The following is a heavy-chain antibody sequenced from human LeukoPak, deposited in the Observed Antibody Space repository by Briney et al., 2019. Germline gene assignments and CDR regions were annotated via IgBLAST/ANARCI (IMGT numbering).Heavy chain of an antibody. J-gene: IGHJ4*02. D-gene: IGHD3-9*01. CDR3: ARDLPYDILTGYYSPPYYFDY. V-gene: IGHV4-4*07. CDR1: GGSISSYY. Sequence: PSETLSLTCTVSGGSISSYYWSWIRQPAGKGLEWIGRIYTSGSTNYNPSLKSRVTMSVDTSKNQFSLKLSSVTAADTAVYYCARDLPYDILTGYYSPPYYFDYWGQGTLVTVSS. CDR2: IYTSGST.